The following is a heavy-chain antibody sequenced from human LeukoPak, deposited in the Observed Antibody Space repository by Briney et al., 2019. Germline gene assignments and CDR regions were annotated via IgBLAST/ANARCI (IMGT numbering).Heavy chain of an antibody. Sequence: KASETLSLTCAVSGGSISSGGYSCSWIRQPPGKGLEWIGYIYHSGSTYYNPSLKSRVTISVDRSKNQFSLKLSSVTAADTAVYYCASRGGNAYDYWGQGTLVTVSS. CDR1: GGSISSGGYS. V-gene: IGHV4-30-2*01. J-gene: IGHJ4*02. CDR3: ASRGGNAYDY. D-gene: IGHD4-23*01. CDR2: IYHSGST.